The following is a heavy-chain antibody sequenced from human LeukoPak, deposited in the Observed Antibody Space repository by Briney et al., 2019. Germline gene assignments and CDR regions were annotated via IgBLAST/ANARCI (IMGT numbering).Heavy chain of an antibody. CDR2: ISSSSSII. D-gene: IGHD4-11*01. CDR3: ARDYRHAFDI. CDR1: GFTFSSYS. V-gene: IGHV3-48*04. J-gene: IGHJ3*02. Sequence: GGSLRLSCAASGFTFSSYSMNWVRQAPGKGRERVSYISSSSSIIYYADSVKGRFTTSRDNAKNSLYLQMNSLRAEDTAVYYCARDYRHAFDIWGQGTMVTVSS.